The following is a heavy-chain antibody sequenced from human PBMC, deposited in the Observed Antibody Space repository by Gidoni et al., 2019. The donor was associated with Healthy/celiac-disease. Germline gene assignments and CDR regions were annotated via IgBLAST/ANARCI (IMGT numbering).Heavy chain of an antibody. V-gene: IGHV4-31*03. CDR1: GGSISSGGYY. D-gene: IGHD3-22*01. CDR2: LYYSGST. CDR3: ARGYDSSGYYQNYYYYYGMDV. J-gene: IGHJ6*02. Sequence: QVQLQESGPGLVKTSQTLSLTCTVSGGSISSGGYYWSWIRQHPGKGLEWIGYLYYSGSTYYNPSLKSRVTISVDTSKNQFSLKLSSVTAADTAVYYCARGYDSSGYYQNYYYYYGMDVWGQGTTVTVSS.